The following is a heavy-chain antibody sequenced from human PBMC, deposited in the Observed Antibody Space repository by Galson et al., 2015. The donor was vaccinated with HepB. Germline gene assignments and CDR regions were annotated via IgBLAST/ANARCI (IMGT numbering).Heavy chain of an antibody. CDR3: AKETVTSTLSKWGFDY. CDR2: ISGGGGST. J-gene: IGHJ4*02. D-gene: IGHD4-11*01. Sequence: ALRLCGAAAGVTFDTYAMTWVRQAPGKGLEWVSAISGGGGSTYYADSVRGRVTIAGDNSKHTLDLQMNNLRAEDTAVYFCAKETVTSTLSKWGFDYWGQGTLVTVSS. CDR1: GVTFDTYA. V-gene: IGHV3-23*01.